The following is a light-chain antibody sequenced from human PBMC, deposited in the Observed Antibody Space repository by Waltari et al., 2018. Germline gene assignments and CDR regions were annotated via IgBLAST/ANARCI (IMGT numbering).Light chain of an antibody. CDR2: WAS. CDR1: QSVLYKSDNKNF. J-gene: IGKJ1*01. V-gene: IGKV4-1*01. CDR3: QQYYSPPWT. Sequence: DIVMTQSPDSLAVSLGETATLNCKSSQSVLYKSDNKNFLAWYQQKPGQPPKLLIYWASTRESGVPDRFSGSGSGTDFTLTISRLQAEDVAVYYCQQYYSPPWTFGQGTKVEIK.